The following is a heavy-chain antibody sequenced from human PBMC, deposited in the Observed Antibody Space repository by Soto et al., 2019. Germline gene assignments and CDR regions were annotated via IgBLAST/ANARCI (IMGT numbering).Heavy chain of an antibody. D-gene: IGHD6-19*01. V-gene: IGHV4-59*01. CDR1: GGSINSYY. J-gene: IGHJ3*02. Sequence: QVQLQESGPGLVKPSETLSLTCTVSGGSINSYYWSWIRQPPGKGLEWIGYIYYSGSTNYNPSLKSRATISVDTSKNQFTPKLSSVTAAHTAVYYCAKVPWQWLRGYAFDIWGRGRMVSDFS. CDR2: IYYSGST. CDR3: AKVPWQWLRGYAFDI.